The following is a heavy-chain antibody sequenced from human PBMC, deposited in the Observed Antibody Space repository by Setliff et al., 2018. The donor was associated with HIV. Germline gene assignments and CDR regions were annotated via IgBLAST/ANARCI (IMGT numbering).Heavy chain of an antibody. Sequence: GASVKVSCKASGYSFINYGISWVRQAPGQGPEWMGWISAYTGHTDYAPRLLGRVTMTTDTSTSTAYMELRSPTSDDTAVYYCARARLQGIVTAVGPRDNCLDPWGQGTRVTVSS. V-gene: IGHV1-18*01. CDR3: ARARLQGIVTAVGPRDNCLDP. D-gene: IGHD1-26*01. CDR1: GYSFINYG. J-gene: IGHJ5*02. CDR2: ISAYTGHT.